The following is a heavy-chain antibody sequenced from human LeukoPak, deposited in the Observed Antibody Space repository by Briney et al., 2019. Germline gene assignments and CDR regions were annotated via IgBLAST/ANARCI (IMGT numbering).Heavy chain of an antibody. CDR3: ATDGDMVATYSFDY. CDR2: FDPEDGET. V-gene: IGHV1-24*01. CDR1: GGTFSSYA. J-gene: IGHJ4*02. Sequence: ASVKVSCKASGGTFSSYAISWVRQAPGKGLEWMGGFDPEDGETIYAQKFQGRVTMTEDTSTDTAYMELSSLRSEDTAVYYCATDGDMVATYSFDYWGQGTLVTVSS. D-gene: IGHD5-12*01.